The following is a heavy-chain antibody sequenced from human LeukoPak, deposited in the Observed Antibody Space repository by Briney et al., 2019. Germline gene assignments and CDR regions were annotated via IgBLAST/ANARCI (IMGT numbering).Heavy chain of an antibody. V-gene: IGHV3-30-3*01. D-gene: IGHD6-13*01. CDR1: GFTVSNNY. CDR2: ISYDESNK. Sequence: GGSLRLSCAASGFTVSNNYLSWVRQAPGKGLEWVSFISYDESNKYYADSVKGRFTISRDNSKNTLYLQMNSLKTEDTAVYYCARGGVYSSSSNNWFDPWGQGTLVTVSS. J-gene: IGHJ5*02. CDR3: ARGGVYSSSSNNWFDP.